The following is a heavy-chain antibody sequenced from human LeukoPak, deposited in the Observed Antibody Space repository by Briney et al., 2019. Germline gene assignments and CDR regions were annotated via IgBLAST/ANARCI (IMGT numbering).Heavy chain of an antibody. J-gene: IGHJ5*02. V-gene: IGHV4-34*01. CDR2: INHSGST. Sequence: SETLSLTCAVYGGSFSGYYWSWIRQPPGKRLEWIGEINHSGSTNYNPSLKSRVTISVDTSKNQFSLKLSSVTAADTAVYYCASPSSSWHRGWFDPWGQGTLVTVSS. CDR1: GGSFSGYY. CDR3: ASPSSSWHRGWFDP. D-gene: IGHD6-13*01.